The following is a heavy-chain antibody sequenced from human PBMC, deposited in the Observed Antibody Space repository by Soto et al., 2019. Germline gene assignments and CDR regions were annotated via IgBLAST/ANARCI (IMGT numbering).Heavy chain of an antibody. CDR1: GYTFTSYG. CDR3: ARDPPATPSDY. Sequence: QVQLVQSGAEVKKPGASVKVSCKASGYTFTSYGISWVRQAPGQGLEWVGWISPSNVNTNFAQKFRSRVTLTTDTSTITAYMELRSLKAYDTALYYCARDPPATPSDYWGQGTLVTVSS. J-gene: IGHJ4*02. CDR2: ISPSNVNT. V-gene: IGHV1-18*04.